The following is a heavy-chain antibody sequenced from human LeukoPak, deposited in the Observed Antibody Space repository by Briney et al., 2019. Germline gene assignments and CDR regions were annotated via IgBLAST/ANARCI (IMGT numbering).Heavy chain of an antibody. Sequence: SETLSLTCTVSGGSISSYYWSWIRQPPGKGLEWIGDIYYSGSTNYNPSLKSRATISVDTSKNQFSLKLSSVTAADTAVYYCASVPYYYDSSGSSWGQGTLVTVSS. D-gene: IGHD3-22*01. J-gene: IGHJ4*02. CDR1: GGSISSYY. CDR3: ASVPYYYDSSGSS. V-gene: IGHV4-59*01. CDR2: IYYSGST.